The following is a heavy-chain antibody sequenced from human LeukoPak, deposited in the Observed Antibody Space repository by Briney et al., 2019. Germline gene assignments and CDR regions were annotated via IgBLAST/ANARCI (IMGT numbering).Heavy chain of an antibody. J-gene: IGHJ4*02. CDR3: ATNSRGSDY. CDR1: GGSVSSGSYY. Sequence: PSETLSLTCTVSGGSVSSGSYYWSWIRQPPGKGLEWIGYIYYGGSTNYNPSLKSRVTISVDTSKSQFSLKLSSVTAADTAVYYCATNSRGSDYWGQGTLVTVSS. CDR2: IYYGGST. D-gene: IGHD3-10*01. V-gene: IGHV4-61*01.